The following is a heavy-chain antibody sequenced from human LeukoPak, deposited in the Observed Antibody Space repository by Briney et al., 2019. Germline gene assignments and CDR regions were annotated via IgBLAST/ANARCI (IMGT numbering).Heavy chain of an antibody. J-gene: IGHJ3*02. CDR1: GFTFSSYW. CDR2: INSDGSST. Sequence: GGSLRLSCAASGFTFSSYWMHWVRQAPGKGLVWVSRINSDGSSTSYADSVKGRFTISRDNAKNTLYLQMNSLRAEDTAVYYCARVAPLTMVRGVEAFDIWGQGTMVTVSS. V-gene: IGHV3-74*01. CDR3: ARVAPLTMVRGVEAFDI. D-gene: IGHD3-10*01.